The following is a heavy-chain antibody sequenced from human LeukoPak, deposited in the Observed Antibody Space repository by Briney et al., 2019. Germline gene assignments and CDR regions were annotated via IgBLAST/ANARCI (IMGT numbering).Heavy chain of an antibody. V-gene: IGHV3-23*01. CDR1: GFIVSSNY. J-gene: IGHJ4*02. CDR3: AKGPNDGVAPDY. D-gene: IGHD1-1*01. CDR2: ISGSGGST. Sequence: SGGSLRLSCAASGFIVSSNYMSWVRQAPGKGLEWVSAISGSGGSTYYADSVKGRFTISRDNSKNTLYPQMNSLRAEDTAVYYCAKGPNDGVAPDYWGQGTLVTVSS.